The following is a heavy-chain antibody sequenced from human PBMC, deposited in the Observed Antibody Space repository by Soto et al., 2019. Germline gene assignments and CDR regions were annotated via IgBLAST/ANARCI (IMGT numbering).Heavy chain of an antibody. J-gene: IGHJ6*02. V-gene: IGHV4-61*01. D-gene: IGHD6-13*01. CDR2: MFYNGST. CDR3: ARGFRSSSWYYYYGMDV. Sequence: SETLSLTCTVSGVCVSSGSYYWTCIRQPPGKGLEWTGCMFYNGSTNYNPSLKSRVTISVDTSKNQFSLKLSSVTAADTAVYYCARGFRSSSWYYYYGMDVWGQGTTVTVSS. CDR1: GVCVSSGSYY.